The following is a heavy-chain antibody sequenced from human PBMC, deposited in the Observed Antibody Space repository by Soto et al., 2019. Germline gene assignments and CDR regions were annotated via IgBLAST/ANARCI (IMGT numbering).Heavy chain of an antibody. CDR1: GDSISRDGSS. Sequence: QVQLQESGSGLVKPSQTLVLTCTVSGDSISRDGSSWSWLRQPPGKGLEWIGYIYHSGATYYNPSLKSRVPTSVDKSKNQFSLSLASVTAADTAVYYCAREMSYYFDSWGHGTLVTVSS. CDR3: AREMSYYFDS. J-gene: IGHJ4*01. CDR2: IYHSGAT. V-gene: IGHV4-30-2*01.